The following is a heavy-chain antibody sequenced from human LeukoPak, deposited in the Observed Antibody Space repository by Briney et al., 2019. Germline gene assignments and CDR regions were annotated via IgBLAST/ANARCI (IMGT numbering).Heavy chain of an antibody. CDR3: AKSGGYGLIDY. J-gene: IGHJ4*01. CDR2: IYSSGST. D-gene: IGHD6-25*01. CDR1: GGSFSDYY. Sequence: SETLSLTCAVYGGSFSDYYWGWIRQPPGKGLEWIGSIYSSGSTYYNSSLKSRVTISIDTSKNQVSLKMSSVTAADTAVYYCAKSGGYGLIDYWGQGTLVTVSS. V-gene: IGHV4-59*05.